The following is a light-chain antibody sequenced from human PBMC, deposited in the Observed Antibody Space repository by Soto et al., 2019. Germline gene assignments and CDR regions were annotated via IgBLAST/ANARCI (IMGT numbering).Light chain of an antibody. Sequence: EIVLTQSPGTLSLSPGERATLSCRASQSVISTSLAWYQQKPGQAPRLLIYGASTRATGIPARFSGSGSGTEFTLTIRSLQSEDFAVYYCQQYNNWPPITFGQGTRLETK. CDR3: QQYNNWPPIT. J-gene: IGKJ5*01. CDR2: GAS. V-gene: IGKV3D-15*01. CDR1: QSVIST.